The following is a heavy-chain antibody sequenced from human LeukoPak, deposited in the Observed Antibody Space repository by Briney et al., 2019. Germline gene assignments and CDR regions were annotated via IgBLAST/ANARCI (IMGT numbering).Heavy chain of an antibody. D-gene: IGHD2-21*02. CDR3: ARLCGGDCPDDY. CDR1: GYTFTSYD. CDR2: MNPNSGNT. J-gene: IGHJ4*02. Sequence: ASVKVSCKASGYTFTSYDINWVRQATGQGLEWMGWMNPNSGNTGYAQKFQGRVTITTDESTSTAYMELSSLRSEDTAVYYCARLCGGDCPDDYWGQGTLVTVSS. V-gene: IGHV1-8*03.